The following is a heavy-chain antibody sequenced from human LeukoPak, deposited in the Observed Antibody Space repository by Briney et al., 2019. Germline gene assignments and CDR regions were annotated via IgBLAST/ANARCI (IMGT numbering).Heavy chain of an antibody. V-gene: IGHV3-30*04. J-gene: IGHJ4*02. CDR3: ARDAGNEGGVAADS. CDR2: ISYDAKIR. D-gene: IGHD1-1*01. CDR1: GFAFGDFA. Sequence: PGRSLRLSCEGFGFAFGDFAFPWVRQSPGKGLEWVAVISYDAKIRSYADSVKGRFSISRDNSKNTVYLEMKSLKSEETAMYYCARDAGNEGGVAADSWGPGTLVTVSS.